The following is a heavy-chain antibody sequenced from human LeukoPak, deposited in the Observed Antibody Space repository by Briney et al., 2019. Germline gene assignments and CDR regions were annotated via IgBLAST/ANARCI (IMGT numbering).Heavy chain of an antibody. J-gene: IGHJ3*01. CDR1: GFTFSSNA. Sequence: GGSLRLSCAASGFTFSSNAMSWVRQAPGKGLEWVSTISGNYGSTYYADSVKGRFTISRDNFKNTVFLRMNSLRAEDTAVYYCAKVVLLLTASDAFDFWGQGTMVTVSS. CDR3: AKVVLLLTASDAFDF. V-gene: IGHV3-23*01. CDR2: ISGNYGST. D-gene: IGHD2-21*02.